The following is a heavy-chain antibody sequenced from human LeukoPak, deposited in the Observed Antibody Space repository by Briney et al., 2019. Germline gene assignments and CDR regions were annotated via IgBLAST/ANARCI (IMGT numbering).Heavy chain of an antibody. Sequence: ASVKVSCKASGYTFTGYYMHWVRQAPGQGLEWMGWINLNSGGTNYAQKFQGRVTMTRDTSISTAYMELSRLRSDDTAVYYCARSLKRWLSLYYFDYWGQGTLVTVSS. J-gene: IGHJ4*02. V-gene: IGHV1-2*02. D-gene: IGHD5-24*01. CDR1: GYTFTGYY. CDR2: INLNSGGT. CDR3: ARSLKRWLSLYYFDY.